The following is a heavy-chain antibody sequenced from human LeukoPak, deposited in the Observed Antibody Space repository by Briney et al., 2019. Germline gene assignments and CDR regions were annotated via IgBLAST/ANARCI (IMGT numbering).Heavy chain of an antibody. CDR2: IIPIFGTA. CDR3: ARGPCQYSSGCPLDY. J-gene: IGHJ4*02. Sequence: SVKVSCKASGGTFSSYAISWVRQAPGQGREWMGGIIPIFGTANYAQKFQGRVTITTDESTSTAYMELSSLRSEDTAVYYCARGPCQYSSGCPLDYWGQGTLVTVSS. D-gene: IGHD6-19*01. CDR1: GGTFSSYA. V-gene: IGHV1-69*05.